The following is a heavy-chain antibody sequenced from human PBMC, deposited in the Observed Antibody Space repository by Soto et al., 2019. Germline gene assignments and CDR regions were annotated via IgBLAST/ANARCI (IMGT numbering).Heavy chain of an antibody. CDR3: ASRGFRRIGIGYMDV. J-gene: IGHJ6*03. V-gene: IGHV1-8*01. D-gene: IGHD1-1*01. CDR1: GYTFTSYD. CDR2: MNPNSGNT. Sequence: ASVKVSCKASGYTFTSYDINWVRQATGQGLEWMGWMNPNSGNTGYAQKFQGRVTMTRNTSISTAYMELNSLRSEDTAVYYCASRGFRRIGIGYMDVWGTGTTVTVSS.